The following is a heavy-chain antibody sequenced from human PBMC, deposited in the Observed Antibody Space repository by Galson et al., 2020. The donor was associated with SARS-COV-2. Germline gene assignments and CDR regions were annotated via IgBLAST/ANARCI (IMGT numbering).Heavy chain of an antibody. CDR1: GGSITGYY. CDR2: IYDTENT. J-gene: IGHJ6*03. Sequence: SETLSLTCTVSGGSITGYYWRWIRQPPGKGLEWIGYIYDTENTNYNPPLKSRVAITVETPKNQFSLKLTPVTAADTAVYYCARDSPKQQLLGGSSLHHYYYYMDVWGKGTAVTVSS. V-gene: IGHV4-59*01. D-gene: IGHD6-13*01. CDR3: ARDSPKQQLLGGSSLHHYYYYMDV.